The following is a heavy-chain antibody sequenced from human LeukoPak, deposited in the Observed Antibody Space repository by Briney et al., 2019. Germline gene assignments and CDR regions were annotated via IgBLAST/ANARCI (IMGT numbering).Heavy chain of an antibody. V-gene: IGHV3-7*01. CDR1: GFTFSNYW. J-gene: IGHJ4*02. Sequence: GGSLRLSCVASGFTFSNYWMSWVRQAPGKGLEWVANIKQDGSEQYYVDSVKGRFTVCRDNAKNSLHLQMNSLRAEDTAVYYCATDSPHDYWGQGTLVTVSS. D-gene: IGHD2-15*01. CDR3: ATDSPHDY. CDR2: IKQDGSEQ.